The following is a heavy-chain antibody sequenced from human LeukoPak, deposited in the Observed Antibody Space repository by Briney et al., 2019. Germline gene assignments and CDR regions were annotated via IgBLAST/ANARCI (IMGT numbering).Heavy chain of an antibody. CDR2: IYHSGST. CDR3: ARTGCGDYVSY. D-gene: IGHD2-2*01. V-gene: IGHV4-4*02. Sequence: SETLSLTCAVSGGSISSSYWWTWARQPPGKGLEWIGEIYHSGSTNYNPSLKSRVTISVDKSKNQFSLKPGSVTAADTAVYYCARTGCGDYVSYWGQGTLVTVSS. J-gene: IGHJ4*02. CDR1: GGSISSSYW.